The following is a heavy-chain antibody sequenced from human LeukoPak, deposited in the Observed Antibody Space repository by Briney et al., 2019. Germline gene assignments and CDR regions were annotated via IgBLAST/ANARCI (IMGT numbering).Heavy chain of an antibody. Sequence: ASVKVSCKASGYTFTSCGISWVRQAPGQGLEWMGWISAYNGNTNYAQILQGRVTLTTDTSTSTAYMELRSLRFDDTAVYYCARARKTSYYYGSGSYYWFDPWGQGTLVTVSS. CDR2: ISAYNGNT. CDR1: GYTFTSCG. V-gene: IGHV1-18*01. CDR3: ARARKTSYYYGSGSYYWFDP. J-gene: IGHJ5*02. D-gene: IGHD3-10*01.